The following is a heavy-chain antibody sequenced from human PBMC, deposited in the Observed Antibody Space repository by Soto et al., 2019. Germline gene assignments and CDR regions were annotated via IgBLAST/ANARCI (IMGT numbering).Heavy chain of an antibody. CDR3: ARDSRAAAGNRRCYFDY. CDR1: GGSISSSSC. D-gene: IGHD6-13*01. J-gene: IGHJ4*02. Sequence: PSETLSLTCAVSGGSISSSSCWRWVRQPPGKGLEWSGEIYHTGNTNYNPSLERRVTIPVDKSKNQFSLNLTSVTAADTAVYYCARDSRAAAGNRRCYFDYWGQGTLVTVSS. V-gene: IGHV4-4*02. CDR2: IYHTGNT.